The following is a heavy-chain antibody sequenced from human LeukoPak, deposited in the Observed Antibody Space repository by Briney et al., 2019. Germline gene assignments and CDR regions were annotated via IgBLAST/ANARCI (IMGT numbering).Heavy chain of an antibody. D-gene: IGHD4-11*01. CDR3: ARDRGYSNFDY. J-gene: IGHJ4*02. Sequence: PGGSLILSCAASGFGLSNYWMSWVRQAPGKGLEWVANMNEDGSEKNYVDSVKGRFTISRDNAQDSLYLQMNSLRAEDTAVYYCARDRGYSNFDYWGQGTLLTVSS. CDR2: MNEDGSEK. V-gene: IGHV3-7*01. CDR1: GFGLSNYW.